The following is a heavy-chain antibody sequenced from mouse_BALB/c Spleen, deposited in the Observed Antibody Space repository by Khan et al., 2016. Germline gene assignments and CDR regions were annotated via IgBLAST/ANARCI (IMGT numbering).Heavy chain of an antibody. D-gene: IGHD1-2*01. Sequence: QIQLVQSGPELVKPGASVKISCKASGYAFSRSWMNWVKQRPGQGLEWIGRIYPGDGDTHYNENFRGKAIMTADKSSSTAYMHLSSQTSVDSAVYFCARTAIGAMDYWGQGTSVTVSS. CDR2: IYPGDGDT. V-gene: IGHV1-82*01. J-gene: IGHJ4*01. CDR1: GYAFSRSW. CDR3: ARTAIGAMDY.